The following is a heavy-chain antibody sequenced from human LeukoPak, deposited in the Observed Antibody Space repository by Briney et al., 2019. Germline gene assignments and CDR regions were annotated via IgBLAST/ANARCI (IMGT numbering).Heavy chain of an antibody. CDR1: GFTFSSYA. D-gene: IGHD2-2*01. V-gene: IGHV3-64*01. CDR3: ARDTYCSSTSCYAAFHY. J-gene: IGHJ4*02. Sequence: AGGSLRLSCAASGFTFSSYAMHWVRQAPGKGLEYVSAISSNGGSTYYANSVKGRFTISRDNSKNTLYLQMGSLRAEDMAVYYCARDTYCSSTSCYAAFHYWGQGTLVTVSS. CDR2: ISSNGGST.